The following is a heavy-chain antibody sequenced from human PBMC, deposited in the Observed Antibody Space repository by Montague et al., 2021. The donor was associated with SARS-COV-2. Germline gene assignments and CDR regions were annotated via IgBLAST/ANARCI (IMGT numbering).Heavy chain of an antibody. CDR1: GASITINKW. CDR2: IYHTENT. D-gene: IGHD4-17*01. Sequence: SETLSLTCTVSGASITINKWWSWVRQSPQRGLEWIGKIYHTENTKYNPSLKSRVSIPVDRSKNQFSLKVNSLTAAGTAVYYCACDRSDYDTFDIWGQGTMVIVSS. V-gene: IGHV4-4*02. J-gene: IGHJ3*02. CDR3: ACDRSDYDTFDI.